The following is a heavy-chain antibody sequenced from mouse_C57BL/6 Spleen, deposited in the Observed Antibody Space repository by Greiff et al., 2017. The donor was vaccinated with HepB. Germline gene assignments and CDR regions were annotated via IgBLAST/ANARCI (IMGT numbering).Heavy chain of an antibody. J-gene: IGHJ4*01. CDR2: IDPSDSYT. Sequence: QVQLQQPGAELVMPGASVKLSCKASGYTLTSYWMHWVKRRPGQGLEWIGEIDPSDSYTNYNQKFKGKSTLTVDKSSSTAYMQLSSLTSEDSAVYYCARTYDHYAMDYWGQGTSVTVSS. D-gene: IGHD2-3*01. CDR3: ARTYDHYAMDY. CDR1: GYTLTSYW. V-gene: IGHV1-69*01.